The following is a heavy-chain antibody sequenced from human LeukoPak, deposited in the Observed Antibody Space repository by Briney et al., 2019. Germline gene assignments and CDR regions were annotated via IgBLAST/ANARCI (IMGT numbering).Heavy chain of an antibody. Sequence: GSLRLSCAASGFTFSSYSMNWVRQAPGKGLEWVSSISSSSSYIYYADSVKGRFTISRDNAKNSLYLQMNSLRAEDTAVYYCAKSFWWFGEFSPFDYWGQGTLLTVSS. D-gene: IGHD3-10*01. CDR3: AKSFWWFGEFSPFDY. CDR1: GFTFSSYS. CDR2: ISSSSSYI. J-gene: IGHJ4*02. V-gene: IGHV3-21*01.